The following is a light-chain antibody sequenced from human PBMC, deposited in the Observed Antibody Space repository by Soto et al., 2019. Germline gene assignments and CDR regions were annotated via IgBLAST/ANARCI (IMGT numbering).Light chain of an antibody. CDR3: QHCDYLPI. CDR1: QDISSS. CDR2: DAS. V-gene: IGKV1-33*01. J-gene: IGKJ3*01. Sequence: DIQMTQSPSSLSASVEDRVTITCQASQDISSSLNWYQHKPGKAPKLLIYDASILEAGVPSRFSGSGSGTDFTLTISSLQPEDVATYYCQHCDYLPIFGPGTTVDFK.